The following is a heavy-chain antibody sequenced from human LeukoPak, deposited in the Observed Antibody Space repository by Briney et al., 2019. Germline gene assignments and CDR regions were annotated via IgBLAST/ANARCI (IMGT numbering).Heavy chain of an antibody. Sequence: SETLSLTCTVSGGSIISYYWSWIRQPAGKGLERIGRIYTSGSTNYNPSLKSRVTMSVDTSKNQFSLKLSSVTAADTAVYYCARTSGSKGGWAFDIWGQGTMVTVSS. CDR3: ARTSGSKGGWAFDI. CDR2: IYTSGST. V-gene: IGHV4-4*07. J-gene: IGHJ3*02. D-gene: IGHD1-26*01. CDR1: GGSIISYY.